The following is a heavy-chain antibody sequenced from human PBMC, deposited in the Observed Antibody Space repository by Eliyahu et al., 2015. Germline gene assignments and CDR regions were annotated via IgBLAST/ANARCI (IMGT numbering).Heavy chain of an antibody. CDR3: AREXAECTGGICHRRTFDP. Sequence: QVHLVQSGAEVKNPGASVKVSCKASGSTFTGFXXXWARQAPGQGLEWMGWIHPHXGGTHSAQNFXGRVTMTRDTSINTAYXELTRLXSDDTAVYFCAREXAECTGGICHRRTFDPWGQGTLVTVSS. CDR2: IHPHXGGT. V-gene: IGHV1-2*02. CDR1: GSTFTGFX. D-gene: IGHD2-8*02. J-gene: IGHJ5*02.